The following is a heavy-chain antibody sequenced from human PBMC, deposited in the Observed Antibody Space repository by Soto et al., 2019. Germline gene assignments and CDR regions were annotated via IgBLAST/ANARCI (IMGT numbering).Heavy chain of an antibody. D-gene: IGHD2-15*01. CDR2: ISSSGDTI. Sequence: PGGSLRLSCAASGVSFSTYSMNWVRQAPGKGLEWVSFISSSGDTIHYADSVKGRFTVSRDNAKNSLYLQMNSLRDEDTAVYYCARDHYCSGDTCYLISFDYWGQGTQVTVSS. J-gene: IGHJ4*02. V-gene: IGHV3-48*02. CDR1: GVSFSTYS. CDR3: ARDHYCSGDTCYLISFDY.